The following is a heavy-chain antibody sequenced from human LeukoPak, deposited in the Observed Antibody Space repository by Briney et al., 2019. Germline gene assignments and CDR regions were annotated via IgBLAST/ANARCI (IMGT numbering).Heavy chain of an antibody. CDR1: GYTFSNYG. V-gene: IGHV1-2*02. J-gene: IGHJ4*02. CDR3: ATPSYNSGGYYYFDY. CDR2: INPKSAYT. D-gene: IGHD3-22*01. Sequence: ASVKVSCKASGYTFSNYGISWVRQAPGQGLEWMGWINPKSAYTHFAQKFQGRFTMTMDTSITTAYLELSSLTSDDTAVYFCATPSYNSGGYYYFDYWGQGTLVTVSS.